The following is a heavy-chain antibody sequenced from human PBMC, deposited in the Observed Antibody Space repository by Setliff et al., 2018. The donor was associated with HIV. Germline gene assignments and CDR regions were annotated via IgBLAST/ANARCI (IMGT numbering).Heavy chain of an antibody. CDR3: ATDLKGSQSYYYGSGSYSGFDP. D-gene: IGHD3-10*01. CDR1: GYTLTELS. V-gene: IGHV1-24*01. J-gene: IGHJ5*02. CDR2: FDPEDGET. Sequence: ASVKVSCKVPGYTLTELSMHWVRQAPGKGLEWMGGFDPEDGETIYAQKFQGRVTMTEDTSTDTAYMELSSLRSEDTAVYYCATDLKGSQSYYYGSGSYSGFDPWGQGTLVTVSS.